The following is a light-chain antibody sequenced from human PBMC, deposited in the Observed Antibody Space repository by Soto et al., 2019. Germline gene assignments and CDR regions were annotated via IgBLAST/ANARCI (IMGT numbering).Light chain of an antibody. CDR1: QSVSSSY. CDR3: QQYGGSSLYT. CDR2: GAS. V-gene: IGKV3-20*01. J-gene: IGKJ2*01. Sequence: EIVLTQSPGTLSLSPGERATLSCRASQSVSSSYLGWYQQKPGQAPRLLIYGASTRATGIPDRFSGSGSGKDFTLTISRLDPEDFAVYYCQQYGGSSLYTFGQGTQLEIK.